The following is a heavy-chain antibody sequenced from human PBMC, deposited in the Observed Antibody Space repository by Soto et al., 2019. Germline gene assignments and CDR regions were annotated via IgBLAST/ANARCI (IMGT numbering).Heavy chain of an antibody. V-gene: IGHV3-30*18. J-gene: IGHJ4*02. CDR3: AKVPGGDSSDDY. CDR1: GFTFSSYG. CDR2: ISYDGSNK. D-gene: IGHD3-22*01. Sequence: QVQLVESGGGVVQPGRSLRLSCAASGFTFSSYGMHWVRQAPGKGLEWVAVISYDGSNKYYADSVKGRFTISRDNFKNTLYLQMNSLRAEDTAVYYCAKVPGGDSSDDYWGQGTLVTVSS.